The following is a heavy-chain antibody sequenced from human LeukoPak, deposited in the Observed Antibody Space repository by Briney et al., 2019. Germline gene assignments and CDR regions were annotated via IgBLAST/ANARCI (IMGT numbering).Heavy chain of an antibody. J-gene: IGHJ4*02. D-gene: IGHD6-13*01. V-gene: IGHV4-59*12. CDR3: AREGSSWDPFDY. CDR2: IYYSGST. CDR1: GGSISSYY. Sequence: PSETLSLTCTVSGGSISSYYWSWIWQPPGKGLEWIGYIYYSGSTNYNPSLKSRVTISVDTSKNQFSLKLSSVTAADTAVYYCAREGSSWDPFDYWGQGTLVTVSS.